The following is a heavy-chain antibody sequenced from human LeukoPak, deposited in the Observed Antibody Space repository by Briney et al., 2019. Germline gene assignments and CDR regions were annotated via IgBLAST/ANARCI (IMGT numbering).Heavy chain of an antibody. CDR3: AREGSGWYGNFDY. CDR2: INPDSGGT. J-gene: IGHJ4*02. CDR1: AYTFTRYY. V-gene: IGHV1-2*02. Sequence: ASVKVSCKASAYTFTRYYMHWVRQAPGQGLEWMGWINPDSGGTNYAQKFQGRVTMTRDTSISTAYMEVSRLRTDDTAVYYCAREGSGWYGNFDYWGQGTLVTVSS. D-gene: IGHD6-19*01.